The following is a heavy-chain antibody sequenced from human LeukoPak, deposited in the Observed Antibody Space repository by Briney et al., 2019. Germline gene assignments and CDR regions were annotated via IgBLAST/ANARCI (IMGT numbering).Heavy chain of an antibody. J-gene: IGHJ5*02. Sequence: LRLSCAASGFTFSSYEMNWIRQPPGKGLEWIGEINHSGSTNYNPSLKSRVTISVDTSKNQFSLKLSSVTAADTAVYYCARAAAGPWGERFGWFDPWGQGTLVTVSS. CDR2: INHSGST. D-gene: IGHD6-13*01. CDR3: ARAAAGPWGERFGWFDP. V-gene: IGHV4-34*08. CDR1: GFTFSSYE.